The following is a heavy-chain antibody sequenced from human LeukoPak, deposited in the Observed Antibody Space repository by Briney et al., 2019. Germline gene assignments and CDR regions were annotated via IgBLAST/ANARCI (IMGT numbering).Heavy chain of an antibody. CDR3: AKDSISGWYRGGYFDY. Sequence: SETLSLNCTVSGGSISSYYWSWIRQPPGKGLEWIGYIYYSGSTNYNPSLKSRVTISVDTSKNQFSLKLSSVTAADTAVYYCAKDSISGWYRGGYFDYWGQGTLVTVSS. CDR1: GGSISSYY. V-gene: IGHV4-59*12. D-gene: IGHD6-19*01. J-gene: IGHJ4*02. CDR2: IYYSGST.